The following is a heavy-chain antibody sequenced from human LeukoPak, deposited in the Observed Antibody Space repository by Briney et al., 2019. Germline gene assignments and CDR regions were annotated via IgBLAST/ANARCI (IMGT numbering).Heavy chain of an antibody. J-gene: IGHJ5*02. CDR3: ARLMYSSGWYRLGSWFDP. V-gene: IGHV4-39*01. Sequence: SETLSLICTVSGGSISSSSYYWGWIRQPPGKGLEWIGSIYYSGSTYYNPSLKSRVTISVDTSKNQFSLKLSSVTAADTAVYYCARLMYSSGWYRLGSWFDPWGQGTLVTVSS. CDR1: GGSISSSSYY. D-gene: IGHD6-19*01. CDR2: IYYSGST.